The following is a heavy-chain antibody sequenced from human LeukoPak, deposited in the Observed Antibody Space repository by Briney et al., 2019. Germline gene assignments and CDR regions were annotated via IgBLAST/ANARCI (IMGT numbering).Heavy chain of an antibody. CDR1: GFNFNMFA. D-gene: IGHD2-8*01. CDR3: AKEQRIRHCSEGVCMEGYYFDY. J-gene: IGHJ4*02. CDR2: LSRGGETT. V-gene: IGHV3-23*01. Sequence: PGGSLRLSCRGSGFNFNMFATNWVRQAPGQGLEWVSGLSRGGETTNYADSVKGRFTISRDMSKNMVFLQMNSLRPEDTAVYYCAKEQRIRHCSEGVCMEGYYFDYWGQGSLVTVSS.